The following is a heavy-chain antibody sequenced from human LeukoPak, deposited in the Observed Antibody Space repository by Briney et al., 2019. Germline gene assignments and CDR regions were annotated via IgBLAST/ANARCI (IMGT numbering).Heavy chain of an antibody. J-gene: IGHJ4*02. Sequence: ASVKVSFKASGYTFTGHYIHWVRQAPGQGLEWMGWINPNSGGTNYAQKFQGRVTMTRDTSITTAYMELSRLRSDDTAVYYCARVPEGETASLHYFDYWGQGTLVTVSS. CDR2: INPNSGGT. V-gene: IGHV1-2*02. CDR1: GYTFTGHY. D-gene: IGHD2-21*02. CDR3: ARVPEGETASLHYFDY.